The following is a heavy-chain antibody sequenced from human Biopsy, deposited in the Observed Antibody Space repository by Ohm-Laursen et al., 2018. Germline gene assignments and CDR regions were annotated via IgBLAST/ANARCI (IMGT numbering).Heavy chain of an antibody. Sequence: TQTLTLTCSFSGFSLSARGMCVSWIRQAPVKALEWLARVDWDDYKDYSASLQTKLSISKDTSNDQMVLTVNNVDPADTATYYCARTPILIVSAGLVYRHRRHLQGMDVWGQGIAVTVS. CDR3: ARTPILIVSAGLVYRHRRHLQGMDV. J-gene: IGHJ6*02. V-gene: IGHV2-70*11. CDR2: VDWDDYK. CDR1: GFSLSARGMC. D-gene: IGHD6-13*01.